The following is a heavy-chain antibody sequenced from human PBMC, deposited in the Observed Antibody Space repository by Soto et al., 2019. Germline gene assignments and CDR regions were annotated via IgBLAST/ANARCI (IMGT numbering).Heavy chain of an antibody. V-gene: IGHV4-59*12. D-gene: IGHD3-10*01. J-gene: IGHJ6*02. CDR2: IYYSGIT. Sequence: PSATLSLTCTVSGGSISSYYWSWIRPPPGKGLEWIGYIYYSGITNYNPSLKSRVTISVDTSKNQFSLKLSSVTAADTAVYYCARALYGSGVLDVWGQGTTVTVSS. CDR3: ARALYGSGVLDV. CDR1: GGSISSYY.